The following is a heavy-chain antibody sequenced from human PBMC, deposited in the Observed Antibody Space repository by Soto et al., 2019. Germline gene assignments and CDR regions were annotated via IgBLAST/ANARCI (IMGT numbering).Heavy chain of an antibody. Sequence: PSETLSLTCTVSGGSISSSSYYWGWIRQPPGKGLEWIGSIYYSGSTYYNPSLKSRVTISVDTSKNQFSLKLSSGTAADTAVYYCARHQSHSSSYVDPWGQGTLGTVSS. CDR2: IYYSGST. CDR3: ARHQSHSSSYVDP. D-gene: IGHD6-13*01. CDR1: GGSISSSSYY. V-gene: IGHV4-39*01. J-gene: IGHJ5*02.